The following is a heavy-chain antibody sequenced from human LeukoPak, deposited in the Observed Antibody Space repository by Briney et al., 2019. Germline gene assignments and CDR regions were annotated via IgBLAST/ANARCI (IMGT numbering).Heavy chain of an antibody. D-gene: IGHD3-10*01. Sequence: PSETLSLTCTVFGGSISSNSYYWGWIRQPPGKGLEWIGTIYYSGSTYYKPSVKSRVTISVDTSKNQFSLKLSSVTAADTAVYYCARGSGSYYHNWFDPWGQGTLVTVSS. CDR3: ARGSGSYYHNWFDP. CDR2: IYYSGST. V-gene: IGHV4-39*07. CDR1: GGSISSNSYY. J-gene: IGHJ5*02.